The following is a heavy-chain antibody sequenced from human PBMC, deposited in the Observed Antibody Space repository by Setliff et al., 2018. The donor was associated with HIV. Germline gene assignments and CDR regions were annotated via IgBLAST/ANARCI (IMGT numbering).Heavy chain of an antibody. Sequence: TSETLSLTCTVSGGSIYSSSYYWGWIRQPPGKGLEWIGSIYYSGSTYYDPSLKSRVTISVDTSKNHFSLKLSSVTAADTAVYYCARHGGSGYYPYYYYYYMDVWGTGTTVTV. CDR3: ARHGGSGYYPYYYYYYMDV. V-gene: IGHV4-39*01. CDR2: IYYSGST. CDR1: GGSIYSSSYY. D-gene: IGHD3-22*01. J-gene: IGHJ6*03.